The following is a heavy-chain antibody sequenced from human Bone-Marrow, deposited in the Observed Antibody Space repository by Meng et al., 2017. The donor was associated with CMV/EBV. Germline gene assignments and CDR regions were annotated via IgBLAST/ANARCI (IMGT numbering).Heavy chain of an antibody. CDR1: GFTFSSYD. D-gene: IGHD1-26*01. V-gene: IGHV3-13*01. CDR2: IGTAGDT. Sequence: GESLKISCVASGFTFSSYDMHWVRQATGKGLEWVSAIGTAGDTYYPGSVKGRFTIFRENAKNSLYLQMNSLRAGDTAVYYCARGRGSYYYFDYWGQGTLVTVSS. J-gene: IGHJ4*02. CDR3: ARGRGSYYYFDY.